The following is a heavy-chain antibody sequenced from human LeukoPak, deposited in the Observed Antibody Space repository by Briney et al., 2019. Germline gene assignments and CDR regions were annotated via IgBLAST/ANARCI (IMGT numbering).Heavy chain of an antibody. CDR1: GYTFTQKD. D-gene: IGHD2-2*01. Sequence: SVKVSCKASGYTFTQKDINWVRQAPGQGLEWMGGIIPIFGTANYAQKFQGRVTITADESTSTAYMELSSLRSEDTAVYYCARAPLRADIVVVPAATPYYYYYGMDVWGKGTTVTVSS. CDR2: IIPIFGTA. CDR3: ARAPLRADIVVVPAATPYYYYYGMDV. J-gene: IGHJ6*04. V-gene: IGHV1-69*13.